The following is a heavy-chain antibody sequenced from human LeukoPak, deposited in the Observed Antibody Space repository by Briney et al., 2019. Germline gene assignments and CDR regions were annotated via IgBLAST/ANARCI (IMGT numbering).Heavy chain of an antibody. CDR3: ANSQMYYYDSSGYLDY. CDR1: GFTFSSYA. J-gene: IGHJ4*02. CDR2: ISGSGGST. D-gene: IGHD3-22*01. Sequence: PGGSLRLSCAASGFTFSSYAMSWVHQAPGKGLEWVSAISGSGGSTYYADSVKGRFTISRDNSKNTLYLQMNSLRAEDTAVYYCANSQMYYYDSSGYLDYWGQGTLVTVSS. V-gene: IGHV3-23*01.